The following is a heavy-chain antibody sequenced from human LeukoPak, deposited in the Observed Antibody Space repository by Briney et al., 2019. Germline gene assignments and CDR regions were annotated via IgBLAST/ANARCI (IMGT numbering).Heavy chain of an antibody. CDR3: ARDRRVQLWLRGGLDY. Sequence: SETLSLTCTVSGGSINSSSYYWGWIRQPPGKGLEWIGSIYYSGSTYYNPSLKSRVTISVDSSKNQFSLQLSSVTAADAAVYYCARDRRVQLWLRGGLDYWGQGTLVTVSS. V-gene: IGHV4-39*07. D-gene: IGHD5-18*01. CDR1: GGSINSSSYY. J-gene: IGHJ4*02. CDR2: IYYSGST.